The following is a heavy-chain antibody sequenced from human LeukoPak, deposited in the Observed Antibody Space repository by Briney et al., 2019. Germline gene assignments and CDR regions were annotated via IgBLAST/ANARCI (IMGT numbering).Heavy chain of an antibody. D-gene: IGHD3-10*01. CDR2: IYYSGST. J-gene: IGHJ5*02. Sequence: SQTLSLTCTVSGGSISSEGYFWNWVRQHPGKGLEWIGYIYYSGSTYYNPSLKSRITISVDTSKNQFSLILSSVTAADTAVYYCARGLGVSGSSLFDPWGQGTLVTVSS. CDR3: ARGLGVSGSSLFDP. CDR1: GGSISSEGYF. V-gene: IGHV4-31*03.